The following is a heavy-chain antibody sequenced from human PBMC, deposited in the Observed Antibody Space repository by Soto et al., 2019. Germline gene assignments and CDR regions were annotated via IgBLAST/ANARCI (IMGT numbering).Heavy chain of an antibody. CDR1: GGSISSSNW. D-gene: IGHD5-18*01. Sequence: QVQLQESGPGLVKPSGTLSLTCAVSGGSISSSNWWSWVRQPPGKGLEWIGEIYHSGSTNYNPSLKSRVTISVDKSKNQFSLKLSSVTAADTAVYYCASRPLLYSYGYVTIGDYYYGMDVWGQGTTVTVSS. V-gene: IGHV4-4*02. CDR3: ASRPLLYSYGYVTIGDYYYGMDV. CDR2: IYHSGST. J-gene: IGHJ6*02.